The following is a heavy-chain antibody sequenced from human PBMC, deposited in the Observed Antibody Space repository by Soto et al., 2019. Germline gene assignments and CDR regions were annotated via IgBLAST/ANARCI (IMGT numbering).Heavy chain of an antibody. D-gene: IGHD3-22*01. Sequence: SLRHSCAASGFTYSSYGLHWVRQAPGKGLDWVAVISYDGSNKYYADSVKGRFTISRDNSKNTLYLQMNSLRAEDTAVYYCANVVVITSFWGPGTLVTGSS. CDR3: ANVVVITSF. CDR2: ISYDGSNK. J-gene: IGHJ1*01. V-gene: IGHV3-30*18. CDR1: GFTYSSYG.